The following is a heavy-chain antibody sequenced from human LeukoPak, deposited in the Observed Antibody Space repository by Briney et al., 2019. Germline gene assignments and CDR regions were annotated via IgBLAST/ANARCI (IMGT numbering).Heavy chain of an antibody. CDR2: IIPILGIA. J-gene: IGHJ5*02. V-gene: IGHV1-69*02. Sequence: SVKVSCKASGGTFSSYTISWVRQAPGQGLEWMGRIIPILGIANYAQKFQGRVTITADKSTSTAYMELSSLRSEDTAVYYCASPISRSYYGTWGQGTLVTVSS. D-gene: IGHD1-26*01. CDR3: ASPISRSYYGT. CDR1: GGTFSSYT.